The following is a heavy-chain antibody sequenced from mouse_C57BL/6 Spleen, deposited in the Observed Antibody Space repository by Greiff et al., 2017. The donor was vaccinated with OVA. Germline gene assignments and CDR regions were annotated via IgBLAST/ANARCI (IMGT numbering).Heavy chain of an antibody. V-gene: IGHV1-82*01. J-gene: IGHJ1*03. CDR3: AREGIHYGSSSYWYFDV. CDR2: IYPGDGDT. Sequence: VQVVESGPELVKPGASVKISCKASGYAFSSSWMNWVKQRPGKGLEWIGRIYPGDGDTNYNGKFKGKATLTADKSSSTAYMQLSSLTSEDSAVYFCAREGIHYGSSSYWYFDVWGTGTTVTVSS. CDR1: GYAFSSSW. D-gene: IGHD1-1*01.